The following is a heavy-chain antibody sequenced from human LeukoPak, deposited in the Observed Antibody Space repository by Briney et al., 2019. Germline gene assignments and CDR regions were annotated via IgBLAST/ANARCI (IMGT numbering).Heavy chain of an antibody. D-gene: IGHD2-15*01. CDR3: ARGPVVVVAATSLDY. J-gene: IGHJ4*02. CDR1: GYTFTSYY. V-gene: IGHV1-46*01. Sequence: ASVKVSCKASGYTFTSYYMHWVRQAPGRGLEWMGIINPSGGSTSYAQKFQGRVTMTRDTSTSTVYMELSSLRSEDTAVYYCARGPVVVVAATSLDYWGQGTLVTVSS. CDR2: INPSGGST.